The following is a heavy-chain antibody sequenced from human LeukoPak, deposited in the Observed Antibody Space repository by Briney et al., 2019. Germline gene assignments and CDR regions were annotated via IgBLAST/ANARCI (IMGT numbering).Heavy chain of an antibody. V-gene: IGHV4-39*01. Sequence: SETLSLTCTVSGGSISSSSYYWGWIRQPPGKGLEWIGSIYYSGSTYYNPSLKSRVTISVDTSKNQFSLKLSSVTAADTAVYYCVRRSSWYFDYWGQGSLVTVSS. CDR2: IYYSGST. J-gene: IGHJ4*02. D-gene: IGHD6-13*01. CDR1: GGSISSSSYY. CDR3: VRRSSWYFDY.